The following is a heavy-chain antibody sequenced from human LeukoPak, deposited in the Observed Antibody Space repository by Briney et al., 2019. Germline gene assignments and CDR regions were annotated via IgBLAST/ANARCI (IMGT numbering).Heavy chain of an antibody. Sequence: GGSLRLSCAASGFTFSSYSMNWVRQAPGKGLEWVSSISSSSSYIYYADSVKGRFTISRDNAKNSLYLQMNSLRAEDTAVYYCARDRLGYCSSTSCYQEVGYWGQGTLVTVSS. CDR2: ISSSSSYI. V-gene: IGHV3-21*01. CDR1: GFTFSSYS. D-gene: IGHD2-2*01. J-gene: IGHJ4*02. CDR3: ARDRLGYCSSTSCYQEVGY.